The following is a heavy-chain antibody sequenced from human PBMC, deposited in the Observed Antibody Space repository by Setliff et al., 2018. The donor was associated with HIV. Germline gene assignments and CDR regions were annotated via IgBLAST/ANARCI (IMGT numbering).Heavy chain of an antibody. V-gene: IGHV4-34*01. D-gene: IGHD1-26*01. CDR1: GGSFCGYH. Sequence: PSETLSLTCAVYGGSFCGYHWNWIRQFPGKGLEWIGEINHTGNTQYNPSLKSRVTMSEETSKNQFSLKLKSVTAADTAIYFCARGKGGLVGPAEFDYWGPGTLVTVSS. CDR2: INHTGNT. J-gene: IGHJ4*02. CDR3: ARGKGGLVGPAEFDY.